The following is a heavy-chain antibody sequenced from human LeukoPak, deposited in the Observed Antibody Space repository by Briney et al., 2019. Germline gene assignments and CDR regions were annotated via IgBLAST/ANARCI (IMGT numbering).Heavy chain of an antibody. CDR2: ISAYNGNT. Sequence: ASVKVSCKASGYTFTSYGISWVRQAPGQGLVWMGWISAYNGNTNYAQKLQGRVTMTTDTSTSTAYMELRSLRSDDTAVYYCARDGLVRYYDSSGYYFYYYGMDVWGQGTTVTVSS. CDR3: ARDGLVRYYDSSGYYFYYYGMDV. CDR1: GYTFTSYG. D-gene: IGHD3-22*01. V-gene: IGHV1-18*01. J-gene: IGHJ6*02.